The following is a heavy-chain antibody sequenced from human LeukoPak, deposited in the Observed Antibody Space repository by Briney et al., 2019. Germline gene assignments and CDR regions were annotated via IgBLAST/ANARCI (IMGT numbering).Heavy chain of an antibody. Sequence: PGGSLRLSCAASGFTVSSNYMSWVRQAPGKGLEWVAVIYSGGSTYYADSVKGRFTISRDNSKNTLYLQMNSLRAEDTAVYYCARDQNYGSSGYYEWDAFDIWGQGTMVTVSS. D-gene: IGHD3-22*01. CDR3: ARDQNYGSSGYYEWDAFDI. V-gene: IGHV3-66*01. CDR1: GFTVSSNY. CDR2: IYSGGST. J-gene: IGHJ3*02.